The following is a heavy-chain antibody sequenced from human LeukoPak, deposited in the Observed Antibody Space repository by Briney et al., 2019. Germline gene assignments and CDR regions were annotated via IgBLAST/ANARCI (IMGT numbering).Heavy chain of an antibody. CDR1: GFTFDDYG. CDR3: ARGANFHNL. CDR2: ITRNGGTS. D-gene: IGHD2-8*01. J-gene: IGHJ4*02. V-gene: IGHV3-20*04. Sequence: GGSLRLSCAASGFTFDDYGMSWVRQVPGKGLQWVSGITRNGGTSGYTDSVKGRFIISRDNAKNSLYLQMNSLRAEDTAFYYCARGANFHNLWGQGTLVTVSS.